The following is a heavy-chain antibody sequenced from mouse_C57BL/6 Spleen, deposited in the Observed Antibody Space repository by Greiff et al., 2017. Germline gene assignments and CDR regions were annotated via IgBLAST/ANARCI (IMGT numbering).Heavy chain of an antibody. D-gene: IGHD1-1*02. Sequence: QVQLKESGPELVKPGASVKISCKASGYTFTDYYINWVKQRPGQGLEWIGWIFPGSGSTYYNEKFKGKATLTVDKSSSTAYMLRSSLTSEDSAVYFCARYGGGNYAMDYGGQGTSVTVSS. CDR3: ARYGGGNYAMDY. J-gene: IGHJ4*01. V-gene: IGHV1-75*01. CDR2: IFPGSGST. CDR1: GYTFTDYY.